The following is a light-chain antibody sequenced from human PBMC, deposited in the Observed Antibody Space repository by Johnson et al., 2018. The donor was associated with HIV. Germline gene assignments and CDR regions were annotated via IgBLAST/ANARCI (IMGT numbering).Light chain of an antibody. J-gene: IGLJ1*01. CDR2: ENN. CDR1: SSNIGNNY. Sequence: QSVLTQPASVSAAPGQKVTISCSGSSSNIGNNYVSWYQQLPGTAPKLLIYENNKRPSGIPDRFSGSKSGTSATLGITGLQTGDEADYYCGTWDNSLSAGGVFGTGTKVTVL. V-gene: IGLV1-51*02. CDR3: GTWDNSLSAGGV.